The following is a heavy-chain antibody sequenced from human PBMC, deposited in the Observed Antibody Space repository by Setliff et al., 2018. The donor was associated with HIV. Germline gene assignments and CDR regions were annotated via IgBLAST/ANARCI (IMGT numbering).Heavy chain of an antibody. D-gene: IGHD1-1*01. J-gene: IGHJ4*02. CDR1: GYTFSYA. V-gene: IGHV1-3*01. Sequence: ASVKVSCKASGYTFSYAMHWVRQAPGQRLEWMGWINAGNGNTKYSQKFQGRVTITRDTSASTAYMELSSLRSDDTAVYYCARGLRQLERSNYFDYWGQGTLVTVSS. CDR3: ARGLRQLERSNYFDY. CDR2: INAGNGNT.